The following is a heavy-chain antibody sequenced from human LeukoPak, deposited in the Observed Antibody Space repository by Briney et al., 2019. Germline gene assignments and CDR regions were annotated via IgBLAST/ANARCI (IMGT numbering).Heavy chain of an antibody. CDR2: IYHSGST. J-gene: IGHJ5*02. V-gene: IGHV4-38-2*02. CDR3: AREIVARSNWFDP. Sequence: PSETLSLTCTVSGYSISSDYYWGWIRRPPVKGLEWIGSIYHSGSTYYNPSLKSRVTISVDTSKKQFSLKLSFVTAADTAVYYCAREIVARSNWFDPWGQGTLVTVSS. CDR1: GYSISSDYY. D-gene: IGHD5-12*01.